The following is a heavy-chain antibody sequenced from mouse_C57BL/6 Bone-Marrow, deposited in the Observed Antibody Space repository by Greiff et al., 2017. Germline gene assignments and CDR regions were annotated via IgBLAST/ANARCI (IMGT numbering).Heavy chain of an antibody. J-gene: IGHJ3*01. V-gene: IGHV1-81*01. CDR3: ARELGLLYAY. Sequence: QVQLQQSGAELARPGASVKLSCKASGYTFTSYGISWVKQRTGQGLEWIGEIYPRSGNTYYNEKFKGKATFTADTSSNTAYMQLSSLTTEDSAIYYCARELGLLYAYWGQGTLVTVSA. D-gene: IGHD2-12*01. CDR2: IYPRSGNT. CDR1: GYTFTSYG.